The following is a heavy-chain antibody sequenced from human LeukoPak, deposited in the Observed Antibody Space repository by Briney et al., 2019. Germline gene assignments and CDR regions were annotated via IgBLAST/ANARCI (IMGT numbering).Heavy chain of an antibody. Sequence: PGGSLRLSCAASGFTFSSYSMNWVRQAPGKGLEWVSVIYSGGSTYYADSVKGRFTISRHNSKNTLYLQMNSLRAEDTAVYYCAKDGGSGSYTQIDNWGQGTLVTVSS. J-gene: IGHJ4*02. D-gene: IGHD1-26*01. CDR2: IYSGGST. V-gene: IGHV3-53*04. CDR1: GFTFSSYS. CDR3: AKDGGSGSYTQIDN.